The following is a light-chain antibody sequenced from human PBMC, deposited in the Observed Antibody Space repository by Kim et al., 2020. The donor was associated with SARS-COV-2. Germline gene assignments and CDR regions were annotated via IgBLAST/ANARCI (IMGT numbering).Light chain of an antibody. Sequence: SVSPGGRAPLSCRASQSVSIDLAWYQQKPGQAPRLLIYGASTRATGIPARFSGSGSGTEFTFTISSLQSEDFAVYYCQQYKNWWTFGQGTKVDIK. J-gene: IGKJ1*01. CDR3: QQYKNWWT. CDR2: GAS. V-gene: IGKV3-15*01. CDR1: QSVSID.